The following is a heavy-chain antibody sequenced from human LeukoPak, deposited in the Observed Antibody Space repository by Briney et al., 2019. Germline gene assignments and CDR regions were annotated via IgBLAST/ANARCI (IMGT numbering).Heavy chain of an antibody. CDR1: GGSISSGGYS. J-gene: IGHJ3*02. CDR3: ARGGSSDASRAFDI. D-gene: IGHD6-13*01. CDR2: IYYSGST. V-gene: IGHV4-30-2*03. Sequence: SQTLSLTCAVSGGSISSGGYSWSWIRQPPGKGLEWIGSIYYSGSTYYNPSLKSRVTISVDTSKNQFSLKLRSVTAAETAVYYCARGGSSDASRAFDIWGQGTMVTVSS.